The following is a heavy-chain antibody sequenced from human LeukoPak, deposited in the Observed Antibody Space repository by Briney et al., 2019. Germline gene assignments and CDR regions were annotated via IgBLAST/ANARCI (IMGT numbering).Heavy chain of an antibody. J-gene: IGHJ4*02. CDR2: INPNSGGT. CDR3: ARGYSSGFLFDY. Sequence: GASVNVSCKASGYTFTGYYMHWVRQAPGQGLEWMGWINPNSGGTNYAQKFQGRVNMTRDTSISTAYMELSRLRSDDTAVYYCARGYSSGFLFDYWGQGTLVTVSS. CDR1: GYTFTGYY. V-gene: IGHV1-2*02. D-gene: IGHD6-19*01.